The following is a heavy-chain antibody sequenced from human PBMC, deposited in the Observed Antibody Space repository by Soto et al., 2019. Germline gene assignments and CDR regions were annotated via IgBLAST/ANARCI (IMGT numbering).Heavy chain of an antibody. J-gene: IGHJ5*02. CDR3: ARDVAATGAARWLDP. D-gene: IGHD6-13*01. V-gene: IGHV3-33*01. Sequence: QVQVVESGGGVVQPGRSLRLSCEASGFPFGSHGMHWVRQAPGKGLEWVAFIWYDGSHKDYAASVRGGFTISRDDSKNTLYLQMDNLRGEDTAIYYCARDVAATGAARWLDPWGQGTLVSVSS. CDR1: GFPFGSHG. CDR2: IWYDGSHK.